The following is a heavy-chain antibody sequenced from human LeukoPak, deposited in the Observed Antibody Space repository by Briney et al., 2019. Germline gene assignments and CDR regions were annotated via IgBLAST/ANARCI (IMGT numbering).Heavy chain of an antibody. D-gene: IGHD4-17*01. J-gene: IGHJ5*02. Sequence: PGGSLRLSCAASGFTVSSNYMSWVRQAPGKGLEWVSVIYSGGSTYYADFVKGRFTISRDNSKNTLYLQMNSLRAEDTAVYYCAREVITVTTSAWFDPWGQGTLVTVSS. V-gene: IGHV3-53*01. CDR1: GFTVSSNY. CDR3: AREVITVTTSAWFDP. CDR2: IYSGGST.